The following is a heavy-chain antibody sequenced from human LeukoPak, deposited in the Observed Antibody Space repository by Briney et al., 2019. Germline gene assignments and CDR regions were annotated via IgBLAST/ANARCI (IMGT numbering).Heavy chain of an antibody. V-gene: IGHV4-38-2*02. CDR3: ARGLTY. CDR2: IYHSGST. D-gene: IGHD3-9*01. J-gene: IGHJ4*02. CDR1: GYSISSGYY. Sequence: PSETLSLTCTVSGYSISSGYYWGWIRQPPGKGLEWIGSIYHSGSTNYNPPLKSRVTISVDTSKNQFSLKLNSVTAADTAVYYCARGLTYWGQGTLVTVSS.